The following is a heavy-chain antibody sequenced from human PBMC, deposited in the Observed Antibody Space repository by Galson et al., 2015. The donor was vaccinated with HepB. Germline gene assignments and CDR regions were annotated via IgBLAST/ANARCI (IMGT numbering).Heavy chain of an antibody. CDR2: ISDSGST. Sequence: TLSLTCAVNGGSFSGYYWTWIRQPPGKGLEWIGEISDSGSTNYIPSLKSRVTISVDTSKNQFSLKLTSVTAADTAIYYCARAPDYGGNSGRLDSWGQGTLVTVSS. D-gene: IGHD4-23*01. V-gene: IGHV4-34*01. J-gene: IGHJ4*02. CDR3: ARAPDYGGNSGRLDS. CDR1: GGSFSGYY.